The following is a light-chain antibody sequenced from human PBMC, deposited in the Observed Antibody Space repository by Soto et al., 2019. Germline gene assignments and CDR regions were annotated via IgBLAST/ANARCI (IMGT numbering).Light chain of an antibody. V-gene: IGKV1-27*01. Sequence: DIQVTQSPSSLSASVGDRVTITCRASQDISGHLAWYQQKPGKVPKLLIYEAPTLQSRVPSRFSASGSGTDFTLTISSLQPEDVATYYCQKYNGTPRTFGQGTKVELK. CDR3: QKYNGTPRT. CDR2: EAP. CDR1: QDISGH. J-gene: IGKJ1*01.